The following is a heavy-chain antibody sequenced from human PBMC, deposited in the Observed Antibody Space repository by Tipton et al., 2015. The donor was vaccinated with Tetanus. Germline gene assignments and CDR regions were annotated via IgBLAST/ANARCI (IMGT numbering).Heavy chain of an antibody. D-gene: IGHD6-6*01. V-gene: IGHV4-31*03. J-gene: IGHJ5*02. Sequence: LRLSCTVSGESISGSTFFWNWIRQQPGKGPEWIGYIYYSGSTFYNPSLKSRVSISVDTSKNQFSLNMTSVTAADTAVYYCARYQGGGRLVRLNWFVPWGQRTLVTVSS. CDR2: IYYSGST. CDR3: ARYQGGGRLVRLNWFVP. CDR1: GESISGSTFF.